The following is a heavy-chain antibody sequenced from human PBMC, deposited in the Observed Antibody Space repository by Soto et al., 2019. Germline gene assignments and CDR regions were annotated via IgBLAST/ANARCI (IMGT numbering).Heavy chain of an antibody. CDR1: GFTFSNYG. Sequence: GGSLRLSCAASGFTFSNYGMHWVRQAPGKGLEWVAFIWYDGGNKYYAESVKGRFTISRDNSKNTLYLQMNSLRAEDTAVYYCARDGDVNTGFGKDYWGQGTLVTVSS. CDR2: IWYDGGNK. CDR3: ARDGDVNTGFGKDY. D-gene: IGHD3-16*01. V-gene: IGHV3-33*01. J-gene: IGHJ4*02.